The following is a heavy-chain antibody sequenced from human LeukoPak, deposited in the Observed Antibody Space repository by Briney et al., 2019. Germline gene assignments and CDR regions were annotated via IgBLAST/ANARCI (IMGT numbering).Heavy chain of an antibody. Sequence: GRSLRLSCAASGFTFSSYEMNWVRQAPGKGLEWVSYISSSGSTIYYADSVKGRFTISRDNAKNSLYLQMNSLRAEDTAVYYCARDQSVAGIYYYYYYMDVWGKGTTVTISS. D-gene: IGHD6-19*01. J-gene: IGHJ6*03. CDR2: ISSSGSTI. CDR3: ARDQSVAGIYYYYYYMDV. CDR1: GFTFSSYE. V-gene: IGHV3-48*03.